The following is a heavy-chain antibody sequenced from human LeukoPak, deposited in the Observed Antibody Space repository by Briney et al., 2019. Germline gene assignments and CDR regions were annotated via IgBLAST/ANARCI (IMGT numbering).Heavy chain of an antibody. CDR1: GYTFTSYG. J-gene: IGHJ5*02. CDR2: ISTNNGNT. D-gene: IGHD2-15*01. CDR3: ARDWWAGT. Sequence: ASVKVSCKASGYTFTSYGITWVRQAPGQGLEWMGWISTNNGNTNYAQKLQGRVTMTRGTSTSTAYMELRSLTSDDTAVYYCARDWWAGTWGQGTRVTVSS. V-gene: IGHV1-18*01.